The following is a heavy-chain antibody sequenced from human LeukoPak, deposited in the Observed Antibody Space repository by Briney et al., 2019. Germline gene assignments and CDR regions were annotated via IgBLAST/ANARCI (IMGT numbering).Heavy chain of an antibody. Sequence: GGSLRLSCVTSGLTFTNHGFHWLRQSAGRGLEWVAFVRNDGFDTYHSNSVKGRFSISRDDSKNTVYLQMNSLRAGDTALYYCARDRGKDYFGDWGQGTQVTVSS. D-gene: IGHD4-23*01. V-gene: IGHV3-30*02. CDR1: GLTFTNHG. CDR2: VRNDGFDT. J-gene: IGHJ4*02. CDR3: ARDRGKDYFGD.